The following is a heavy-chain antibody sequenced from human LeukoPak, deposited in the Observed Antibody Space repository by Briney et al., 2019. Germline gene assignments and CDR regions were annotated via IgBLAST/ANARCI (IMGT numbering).Heavy chain of an antibody. V-gene: IGHV3-21*01. J-gene: IGHJ4*02. D-gene: IGHD3-3*02. CDR3: AKILAKSPFLEWLLPPYYFDY. Sequence: PGGSLRLSCAASGFTFSGSAMHWVRQAPGKGLEWVSSISSSSSYIYYADSVKGRFTISRDNAKNSLYLQMNSLRAEDTAVYYCAKILAKSPFLEWLLPPYYFDYWGQGTLVTVSS. CDR1: GFTFSGSA. CDR2: ISSSSSYI.